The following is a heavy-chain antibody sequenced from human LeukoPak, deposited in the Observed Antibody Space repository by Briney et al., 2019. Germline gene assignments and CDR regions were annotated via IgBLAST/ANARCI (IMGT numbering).Heavy chain of an antibody. D-gene: IGHD5-12*01. J-gene: IGHJ4*02. Sequence: SETLSLTCTVSGGSISSSSYYWGWIRQPPGKGLEWIGSIYYSGSIYYNPSLKSRVTISVDTSKNQFSLKLSSVTAADTAVYYCASGYSGYEYYFDYWGQGTLVTVSS. CDR3: ASGYSGYEYYFDY. CDR1: GGSISSSSYY. V-gene: IGHV4-39*07. CDR2: IYYSGSI.